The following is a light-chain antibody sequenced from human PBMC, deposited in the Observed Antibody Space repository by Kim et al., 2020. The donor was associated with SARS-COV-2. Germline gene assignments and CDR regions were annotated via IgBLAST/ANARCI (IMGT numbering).Light chain of an antibody. V-gene: IGKV1-39*01. CDR2: STS. CDR1: QSIRTY. Sequence: DIHMTQSPSSLSASVGDRVTITCRASQSIRTYLHWYQQRPGKAPKLLLYSTSTLQSGVPSRFSGSGSGTDFTLTISSLLPEDFATYFCQQSYGSPYTFGQGTKLEIK. J-gene: IGKJ2*01. CDR3: QQSYGSPYT.